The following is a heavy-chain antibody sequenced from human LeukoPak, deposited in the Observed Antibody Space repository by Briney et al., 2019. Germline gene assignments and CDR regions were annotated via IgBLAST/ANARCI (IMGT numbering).Heavy chain of an antibody. Sequence: PSETLSLTCAVYGGSFSGYYWSWIRQPPGKGLEWIGEINHSGSTNYNPSLKSRVTISVDTSKNQFSLKLSSVTAADTAVYYCARGRRNTYQYSGYDPHFWGRFFDYWGQGTLVTVSS. J-gene: IGHJ4*02. V-gene: IGHV4-34*01. D-gene: IGHD5-12*01. CDR3: ARGRRNTYQYSGYDPHFWGRFFDY. CDR1: GGSFSGYY. CDR2: INHSGST.